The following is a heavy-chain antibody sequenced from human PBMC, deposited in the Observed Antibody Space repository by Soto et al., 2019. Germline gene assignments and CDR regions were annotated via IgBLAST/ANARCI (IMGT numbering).Heavy chain of an antibody. CDR2: ISGSGGRT. CDR1: GFIFSSYA. V-gene: IGHV3-23*01. J-gene: IGHJ4*02. CDR3: AFRFPPPLY. Sequence: GGSLRLSCAASGFIFSSYAMSWVRQAPGKGLEWVAGISGSGGRTYYADSVKGRYTISRDNSKNTLYLQMNSLRVEDTAVYYCAFRFPPPLYWGQGTLVTVSS.